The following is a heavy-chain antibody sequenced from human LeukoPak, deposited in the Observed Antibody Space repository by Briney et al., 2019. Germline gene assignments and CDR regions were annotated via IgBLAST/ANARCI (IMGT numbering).Heavy chain of an antibody. CDR2: INHSGST. V-gene: IGHV4-34*01. CDR3: ARSAGYCSSTSCYLYDYYYYYYGMDV. Sequence: SETLSLTCAVYGGSFSGYYWSWIRQPPGKGLEWIGEINHSGSTNYNPSLKSRVTISVDTSKNQFSLKLSSVTAADTAVYYCARSAGYCSSTSCYLYDYYYYYYGMDVWGQGTTVTVSS. CDR1: GGSFSGYY. J-gene: IGHJ6*02. D-gene: IGHD2-2*01.